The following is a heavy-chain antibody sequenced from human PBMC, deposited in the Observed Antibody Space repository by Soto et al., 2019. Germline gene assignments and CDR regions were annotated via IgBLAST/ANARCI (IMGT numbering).Heavy chain of an antibody. CDR2: ISGGGGST. CDR3: AKASTARGTPSSDY. Sequence: EVQLLESGGGLVQSGGSLRLSCAASGFTFSKYVISWVRQAPGKGLEWVSAISGGGGSTYYADSVKGRFTVSRDNSRNTLYLQMNGLRAEDPAEYYCAKASTARGTPSSDYGGQGTLATVSS. V-gene: IGHV3-23*01. CDR1: GFTFSKYV. D-gene: IGHD1-26*01. J-gene: IGHJ4*02.